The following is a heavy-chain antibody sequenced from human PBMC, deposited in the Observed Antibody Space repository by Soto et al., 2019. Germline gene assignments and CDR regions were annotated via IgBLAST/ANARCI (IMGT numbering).Heavy chain of an antibody. CDR3: ARVSSSTGTNFDY. CDR1: GGTFSSYT. CDR2: IIPILGIA. J-gene: IGHJ4*02. V-gene: IGHV1-69*02. Sequence: SVKVSCKASGGTFSSYTISWVRQAPGQGLEWMGRIIPILGIANYAQKFQGRVTITADKSTSTAYMELSSLRSEDTAVYYCARVSSSTGTNFDYWGQGTLVTVSS. D-gene: IGHD6-6*01.